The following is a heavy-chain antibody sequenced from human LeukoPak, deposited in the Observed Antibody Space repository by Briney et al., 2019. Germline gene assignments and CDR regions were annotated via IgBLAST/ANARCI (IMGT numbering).Heavy chain of an antibody. CDR3: ARDTVPGNKNFYS. Sequence: SETLSLTCAVSGYSLRGGYYWGWIRQPPGKGLEWIGSIYHSGSTYYNPSLESRVTISVDTSSNKFSLKLNTVTAADTAVYQCARDTVPGNKNFYSWGHGTPVTASS. D-gene: IGHD6-19*01. CDR1: GYSLRGGYY. J-gene: IGHJ4*03. V-gene: IGHV4-38-2*01. CDR2: IYHSGST.